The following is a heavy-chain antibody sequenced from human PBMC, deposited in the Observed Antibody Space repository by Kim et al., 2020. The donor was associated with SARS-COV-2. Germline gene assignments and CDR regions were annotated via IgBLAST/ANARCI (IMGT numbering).Heavy chain of an antibody. CDR1: GFTFSSSG. V-gene: IGHV3-33*01. CDR3: ARDLREEQWGVFYYYYGMDV. J-gene: IGHJ6*02. Sequence: GGSLRLSCAASGFTFSSSGMHWVRQAPGKGLEWVAEIWYDGSNKYYADSVKGRFTISRDNSKNTLYLQMNSLRAEDTAVYYCARDLREEQWGVFYYYYGMDVWGQGTTVSVCS. CDR2: IWYDGSNK. D-gene: IGHD6-19*01.